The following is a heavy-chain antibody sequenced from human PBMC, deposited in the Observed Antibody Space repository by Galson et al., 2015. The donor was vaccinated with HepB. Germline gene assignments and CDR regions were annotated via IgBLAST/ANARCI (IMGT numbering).Heavy chain of an antibody. CDR2: ISYDGSKK. V-gene: IGHV3-30-3*01. CDR3: ARDSCSGGSCLDV. Sequence: SLRLSCAASGFTFSSYAMHWVRQAPGKGLEWVAVISYDGSKKYYADSVKGRFTISRDNSKNTLYLQMNSLRPEDTAVYYCARDSCSGGSCLDVWGQGTTVTVSS. D-gene: IGHD2-15*01. J-gene: IGHJ6*02. CDR1: GFTFSSYA.